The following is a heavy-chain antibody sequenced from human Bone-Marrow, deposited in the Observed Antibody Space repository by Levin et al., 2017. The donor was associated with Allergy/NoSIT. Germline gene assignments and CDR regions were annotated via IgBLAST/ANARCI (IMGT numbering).Heavy chain of an antibody. Sequence: GESLKISCQGSGYNFPRHWIAWVRQMPGKGLEWMGIIYPDDSDVKYSPSFQGQVTISADKSISTAYLQWSRLGASDSAMYYCARPPYYYGGNSFPPYFDLWGRGTLVAVSS. CDR2: IYPDDSDV. CDR3: ARPPYYYGGNSFPPYFDL. V-gene: IGHV5-51*01. D-gene: IGHD3-10*01. CDR1: GYNFPRHW. J-gene: IGHJ2*01.